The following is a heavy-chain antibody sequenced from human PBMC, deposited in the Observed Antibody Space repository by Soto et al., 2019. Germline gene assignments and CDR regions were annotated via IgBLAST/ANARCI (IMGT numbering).Heavy chain of an antibody. CDR1: GFTFSSYG. CDR2: IWYDASNE. J-gene: IGHJ3*02. D-gene: IGHD2-15*01. V-gene: IGHV3-33*01. CDR3: ATLAAKSGFDI. Sequence: QVQLVESGGGVVQPGRSLRLSCAASGFTFSSYGMHWVRQAPGKGLEWVAVIWYDASNEYYAASVKGRFTISRDNSNNTLYLQMNSLRADDTAVYYCATLAAKSGFDIWGQGTILTVSS.